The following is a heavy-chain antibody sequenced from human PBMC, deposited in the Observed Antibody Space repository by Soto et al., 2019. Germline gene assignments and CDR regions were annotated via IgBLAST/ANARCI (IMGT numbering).Heavy chain of an antibody. CDR3: ARDKGYSNYVVDDMDV. D-gene: IGHD4-4*01. Sequence: GGSLRLSCAASGFTFSSYSMNWVRQAPGKGLEWVSSISSSSSYIYYADSVKGRFTISRDNAKNSLYLQMNSLRAEDTAVYYCARDKGYSNYVVDDMDVWGQGTTVTVSS. CDR2: ISSSSSYI. V-gene: IGHV3-21*01. CDR1: GFTFSSYS. J-gene: IGHJ6*02.